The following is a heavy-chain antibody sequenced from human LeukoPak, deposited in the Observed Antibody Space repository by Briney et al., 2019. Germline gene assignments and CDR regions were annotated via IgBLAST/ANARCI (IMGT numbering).Heavy chain of an antibody. J-gene: IGHJ5*02. Sequence: PGGSLRLSCAASGFTFSDYYMSWIRQAPGKGLEWISYITSSGSYTNYADSVKGRFTISRDNAKNSLYLQMNSLRAKDTAVYYCARWRYCSGGSCPPGWFDPWGQGTLVTVSS. D-gene: IGHD2-15*01. CDR2: ITSSGSYT. CDR1: GFTFSDYY. V-gene: IGHV3-11*06. CDR3: ARWRYCSGGSCPPGWFDP.